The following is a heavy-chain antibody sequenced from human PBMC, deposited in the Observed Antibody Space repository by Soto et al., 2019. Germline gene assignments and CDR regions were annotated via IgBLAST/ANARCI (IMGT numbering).Heavy chain of an antibody. J-gene: IGHJ4*02. CDR1: GFTFISNA. V-gene: IGHV3-23*01. CDR2: ISGSGSKL. D-gene: IGHD3-10*01. Sequence: AGGSLRLSCAASGFTFISNALAWVRQTPGKGLEWVSTISGSGSKLHYADSVKGRFTISRDSSRDTLYLQMNSLRAEDTAIYYCARQSLSGYFDSWGQGALVTVSS. CDR3: ARQSLSGYFDS.